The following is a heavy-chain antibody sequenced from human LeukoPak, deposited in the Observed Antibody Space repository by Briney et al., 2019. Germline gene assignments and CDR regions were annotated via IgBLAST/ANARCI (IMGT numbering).Heavy chain of an antibody. V-gene: IGHV3-9*01. D-gene: IGHD5-12*01. Sequence: PGGSLRLSCAASGFTFSSYWMHWVRQAPGKGLEWVSGISWNSGSIGYADSVKGRFTISRDNAKNSVYLQMNSLRAEDTALYYCAKDKAPLYSGYDWDLDFWGQGTLVTVSS. CDR2: ISWNSGSI. CDR1: GFTFSSYW. CDR3: AKDKAPLYSGYDWDLDF. J-gene: IGHJ4*02.